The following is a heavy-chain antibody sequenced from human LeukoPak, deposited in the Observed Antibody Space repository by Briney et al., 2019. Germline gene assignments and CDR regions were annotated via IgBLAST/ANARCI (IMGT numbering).Heavy chain of an antibody. J-gene: IGHJ3*02. CDR3: ARGGDGYNPEWYI. D-gene: IGHD5-24*01. CDR1: GFTFSTYS. CDR2: ISSSSSYI. Sequence: GGSLRLSCAASGFTFSTYSMNWVRQAPGKGLEWVSSISSSSSYIYYADSVKGRFTISRDNAKKSLYLQMNSLRAKEDTAVYYCARGGDGYNPEWYIWGRGTMVTVSS. V-gene: IGHV3-21*01.